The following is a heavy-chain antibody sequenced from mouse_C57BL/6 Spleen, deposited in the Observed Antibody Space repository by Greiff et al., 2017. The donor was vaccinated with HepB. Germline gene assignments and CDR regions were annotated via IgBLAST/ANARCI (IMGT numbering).Heavy chain of an antibody. J-gene: IGHJ4*01. Sequence: VKLMESGPELVKPGASVKISCKASGYAFSSSWMNWVKQRPGKGLEWIGRIYPGDGDTNYNGKFKGKATLTADKSSSTAYMQLSSLTSEDAAVYFCASSHYYGSSCAMDYWGQGTSVTVSS. V-gene: IGHV1-82*01. D-gene: IGHD1-1*01. CDR2: IYPGDGDT. CDR1: GYAFSSSW. CDR3: ASSHYYGSSCAMDY.